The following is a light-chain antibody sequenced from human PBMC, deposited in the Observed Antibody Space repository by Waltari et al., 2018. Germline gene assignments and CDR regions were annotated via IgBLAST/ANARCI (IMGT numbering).Light chain of an antibody. CDR2: AAS. V-gene: IGKV1-9*01. Sequence: IQLTQSPSSLSASVGDRVTITCRASQGVSSYLAWYQQKPGKAPKLLIYAASTLQSGVPSRFSGSGFGTEFTLTISSLQPEDFATYYCQQLNCYPPVTFGPGTRVEIK. CDR3: QQLNCYPPVT. J-gene: IGKJ3*01. CDR1: QGVSSY.